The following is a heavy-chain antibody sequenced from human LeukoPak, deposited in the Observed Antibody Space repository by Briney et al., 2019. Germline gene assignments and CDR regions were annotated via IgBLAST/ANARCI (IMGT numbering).Heavy chain of an antibody. Sequence: ASVKVSCKASGYTFTGYYMHWVRQAPGQGLEWMGWISAYNGNTNYAQKLQGRVTMTTDTSTSTAYMELRSLRSDDTAVYYCARTIVVVYDAFDIWGQGTMVTVSS. J-gene: IGHJ3*02. D-gene: IGHD3-22*01. CDR3: ARTIVVVYDAFDI. CDR2: ISAYNGNT. V-gene: IGHV1-18*04. CDR1: GYTFTGYY.